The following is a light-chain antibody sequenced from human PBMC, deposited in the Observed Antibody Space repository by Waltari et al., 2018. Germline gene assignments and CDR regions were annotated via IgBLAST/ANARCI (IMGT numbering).Light chain of an antibody. V-gene: IGLV1-36*01. CDR3: STWDDSLNAWV. CDR1: SPNIGKNG. CDR2: FDD. J-gene: IGLJ3*02. Sequence: QSVLTQPPSVSEAPRQRVTISCSGRSPNIGKNGVNWYQHLPGEAPKLLIFFDDLLPSGVSDRFSGSKSGTSASLAISGLQPQDEADYYCSTWDDSLNAWVFGGGTKLTVL.